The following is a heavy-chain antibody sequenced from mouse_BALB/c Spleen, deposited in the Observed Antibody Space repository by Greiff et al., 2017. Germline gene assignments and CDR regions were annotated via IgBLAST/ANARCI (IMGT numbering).Heavy chain of an antibody. CDR3: ARHYRYDGYAMDY. V-gene: IGHV5-6*01. CDR1: GFTFSSYG. Sequence: EVNLVESGGDLVKPGGSLKLSCAASGFTFSSYGMSWVRQTPDKRLEWVATISSGGSYTYYPDSVKGRFTISRDNAKNTLYLQMSGLKSEDTAMYYCARHYRYDGYAMDYWGQGTSVTVSS. CDR2: ISSGGSYT. D-gene: IGHD2-14*01. J-gene: IGHJ4*01.